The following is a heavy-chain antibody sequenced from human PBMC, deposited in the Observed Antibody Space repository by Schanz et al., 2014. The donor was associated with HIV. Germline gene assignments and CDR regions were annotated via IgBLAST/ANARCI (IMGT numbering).Heavy chain of an antibody. CDR1: GFAFSRYW. Sequence: EVQVVESGGGLVQPGGSLRLSCVASGFAFSRYWMNWVRQAPGKGLEWVANIKQDGSEKYYVDSVKGRFTISRDNAKNSLYLQMNSLRAEDTAVYYCTTDSDDYVWGSYRPFYWGQGTLVTVSS. J-gene: IGHJ4*02. CDR2: IKQDGSEK. D-gene: IGHD3-16*02. V-gene: IGHV3-7*01. CDR3: TTDSDDYVWGSYRPFY.